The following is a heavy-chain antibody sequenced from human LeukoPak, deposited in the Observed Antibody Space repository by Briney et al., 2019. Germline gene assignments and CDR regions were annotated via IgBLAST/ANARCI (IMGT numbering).Heavy chain of an antibody. CDR2: INHSGST. J-gene: IGHJ4*02. V-gene: IGHV4-34*01. CDR1: GGSFSGYY. CDR3: ARGGNYPYDF. D-gene: IGHD1-7*01. Sequence: SETLSLTCAVYGGSFSGYYWSWIRQPPGKGLEWIGEINHSGSTNYNPSLKSRVTISVDTSKNQFSLKLTSVTAADTAVYFCARGGNYPYDFWGQGTLVTVSS.